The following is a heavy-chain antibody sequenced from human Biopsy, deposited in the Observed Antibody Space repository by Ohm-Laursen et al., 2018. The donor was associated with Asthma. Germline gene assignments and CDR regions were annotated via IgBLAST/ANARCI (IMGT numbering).Heavy chain of an antibody. CDR1: RGPFRGYV. J-gene: IGHJ6*02. D-gene: IGHD2-8*01. CDR2: IPQGGAT. Sequence: SETLSLTCALNRGPFRGYVWAWIRQPPGKGLEWIGEIPQGGATTVNPSLKSRVTISMDPFKSQLYLSLRSLTAADTAVYYCASGPQWSGLDIWGQGTTVTVSS. V-gene: IGHV4-34*01. CDR3: ASGPQWSGLDI.